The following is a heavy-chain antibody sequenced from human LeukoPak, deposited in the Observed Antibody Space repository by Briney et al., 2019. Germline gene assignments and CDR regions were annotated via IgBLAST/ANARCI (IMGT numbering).Heavy chain of an antibody. D-gene: IGHD6-13*01. J-gene: IGHJ4*02. CDR3: ARHIAAAGPGFDY. V-gene: IGHV3-74*01. CDR2: INSDGSRT. CDR1: GFTFSSYW. Sequence: TGGSLRLSCAASGFTFSSYWMHWVRQAPGKGLVWASRINSDGSRTSYAASVKGRFTSSRDNAKNTLYLQMNSLRAEDTAVYCCARHIAAAGPGFDYWGQGTLVTVSS.